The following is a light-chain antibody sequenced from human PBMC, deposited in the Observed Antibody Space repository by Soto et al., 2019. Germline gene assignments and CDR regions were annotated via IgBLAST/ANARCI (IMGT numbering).Light chain of an antibody. J-gene: IGLJ1*01. V-gene: IGLV2-23*01. CDR1: SSDVGNYDL. CDR3: CSYAGSSTLYV. Sequence: QSALTQPASVSGSPGQSITISYTGTSSDVGNYDLVSWYQQHPGKAPKLMIYEDSKRPSGVSNRFSGSKSGNTASLTISGLQAEDEADYYCCSYAGSSTLYVFGTGTKVTVL. CDR2: EDS.